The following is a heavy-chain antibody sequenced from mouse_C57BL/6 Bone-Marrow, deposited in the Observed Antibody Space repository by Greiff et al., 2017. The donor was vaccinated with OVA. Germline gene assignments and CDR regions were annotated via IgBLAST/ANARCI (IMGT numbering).Heavy chain of an antibody. J-gene: IGHJ4*01. CDR2: IRLKSDNYAT. Sequence: EVKLQESGGGLVQPGGSMKLSCVASGFTFSNYWMNWVRQSPEKGLEWVAQIRLKSDNYATHYAESVKGRFTISRDDSKSSVYLQMNNLRAEDTGIYYCTGRWLLPSYAMDYWGQGTSVTVSS. CDR3: TGRWLLPSYAMDY. D-gene: IGHD2-3*01. V-gene: IGHV6-3*01. CDR1: GFTFSNYW.